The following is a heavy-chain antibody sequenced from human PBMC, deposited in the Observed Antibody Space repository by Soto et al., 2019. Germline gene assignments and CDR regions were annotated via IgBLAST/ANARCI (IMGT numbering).Heavy chain of an antibody. Sequence: GGSLRLSCAASGFTFSSYAMSWVRQAPGKGLEWVSAISGSGGSTYYADSVKGRFTISRDNSKNTLYLQMNSLRAEDTAVYYCASLAVLLWFGELLPARYYYGMDVWGQGTTVTVSS. J-gene: IGHJ6*02. D-gene: IGHD3-10*01. CDR3: ASLAVLLWFGELLPARYYYGMDV. V-gene: IGHV3-23*01. CDR2: ISGSGGST. CDR1: GFTFSSYA.